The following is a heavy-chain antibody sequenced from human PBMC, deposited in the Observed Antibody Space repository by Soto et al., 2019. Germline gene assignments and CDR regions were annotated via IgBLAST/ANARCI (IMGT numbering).Heavy chain of an antibody. J-gene: IGHJ4*02. D-gene: IGHD3-10*01. CDR2: LIPILGIA. CDR1: GGTFSSYT. Sequence: QVQLVQSGAEVKNPGSSVKVSCKASGGTFSSYTISWVRQAPGQGLEWMGRLIPILGIANYAQKFQGRVTITADKSTSTAYMELSSLRSEDTAVYYCAREEYYYGSGDFFDYWGQGTLVTVSS. V-gene: IGHV1-69*08. CDR3: AREEYYYGSGDFFDY.